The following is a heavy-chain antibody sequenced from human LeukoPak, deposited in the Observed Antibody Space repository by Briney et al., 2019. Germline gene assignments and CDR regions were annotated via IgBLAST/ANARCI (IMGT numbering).Heavy chain of an antibody. D-gene: IGHD3-10*01. CDR3: ASGDLPRAFDI. V-gene: IGHV3-21*04. CDR1: GFTFSSYS. J-gene: IGHJ3*02. CDR2: ISSSSSYI. Sequence: GGSLRLSCAASGFTFSSYSMNWVRQAPGKGLEWVSSISSSSSYIYYADSVKGRFTISRDNAKNTLYLQMNSLRAEDTAVYYCASGDLPRAFDIWGQGTMVTVSS.